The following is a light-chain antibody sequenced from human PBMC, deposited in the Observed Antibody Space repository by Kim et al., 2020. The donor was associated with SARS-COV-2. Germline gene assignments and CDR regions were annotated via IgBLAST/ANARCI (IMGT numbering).Light chain of an antibody. V-gene: IGKV3-15*01. Sequence: EVVLTQSPGTLSLSPGERATLSCRASRNVITNLAWYQQKPGQAPRLLISDASTRATDIPARFSGSGSGKEFTFTISTLQSEDFAVYYCLQYHNWRRTFGQGTKV. CDR2: DAS. CDR3: LQYHNWRRT. J-gene: IGKJ1*01. CDR1: RNVITN.